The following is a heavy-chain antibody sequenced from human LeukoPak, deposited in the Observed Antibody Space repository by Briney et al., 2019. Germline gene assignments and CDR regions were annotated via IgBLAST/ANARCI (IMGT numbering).Heavy chain of an antibody. CDR3: TREIVAAAGKGGWFDP. CDR1: GGSISSYY. V-gene: IGHV4-4*07. D-gene: IGHD6-13*01. Sequence: SETLSLACTVSGGSISSYYWSLIRQPAGKGLEWIGRIYTSGSTNYNPSLKSRVTTSVDTSKNQFSLKLSSVTAADTAVYYCTREIVAAAGKGGWFDPWGQGTLVTVSS. J-gene: IGHJ5*02. CDR2: IYTSGST.